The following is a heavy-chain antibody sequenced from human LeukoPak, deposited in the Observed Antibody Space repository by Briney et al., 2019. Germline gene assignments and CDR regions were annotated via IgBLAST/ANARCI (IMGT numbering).Heavy chain of an antibody. CDR3: ARTLYIAAAPGGFDY. D-gene: IGHD6-13*01. CDR2: INPSSGGT. Sequence: ASVKVSCKPSGYTFTGYYMHWVRQAPGQGLEWMGWINPSSGGTNYPQKFQGRVTMTRDTSTGTIYMEMTSLRSDDTAIYYCARTLYIAAAPGGFDYWGQGTLLTVSS. J-gene: IGHJ4*02. V-gene: IGHV1-2*02. CDR1: GYTFTGYY.